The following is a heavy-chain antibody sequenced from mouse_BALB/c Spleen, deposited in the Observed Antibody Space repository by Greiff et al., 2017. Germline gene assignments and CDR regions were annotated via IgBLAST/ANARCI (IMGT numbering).Heavy chain of an antibody. V-gene: IGHV5-17*02. J-gene: IGHJ2*01. CDR3: ARGEYGNFLDY. Sequence: EVKLVESGGGLVQPGGSRKLSCAASGFTFSSFGMHWVRQAPEKGLEWVAYISSGSSTIYYADTVKGRFTISRDNPKNTLFLQMTSLRSEDTAMYYCARGEYGNFLDYWGQGTTLTVSS. D-gene: IGHD2-10*02. CDR1: GFTFSSFG. CDR2: ISSGSSTI.